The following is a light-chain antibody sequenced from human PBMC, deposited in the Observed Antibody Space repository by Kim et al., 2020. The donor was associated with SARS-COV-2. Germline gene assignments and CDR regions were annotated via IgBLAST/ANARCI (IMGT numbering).Light chain of an antibody. V-gene: IGKV1-33*01. J-gene: IGKJ2*01. CDR2: DAS. Sequence: AAVGDGVTSICQRSQDMANRVNWYQHKPGKAPNLLIYDASNLEAGAPSRFSGTGFGTDFTFTIGSLQPEDIATYYCQQSDNLPYTFGLGTKVDIK. CDR3: QQSDNLPYT. CDR1: QDMANR.